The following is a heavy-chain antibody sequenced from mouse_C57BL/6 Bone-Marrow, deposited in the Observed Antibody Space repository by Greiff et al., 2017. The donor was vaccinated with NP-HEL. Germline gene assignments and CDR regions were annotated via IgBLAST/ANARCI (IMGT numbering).Heavy chain of an antibody. CDR1: GYSFTDYN. CDR2: INPNYGTT. CDR3: AGGSSTVVDY. J-gene: IGHJ2*01. D-gene: IGHD1-1*01. Sequence: VHVKQSGPELVKPGASVKISCKASGYSFTDYNMNWVKQSNGKSLEWIGVINPNYGTTSYNQKFKGKATLTVDQSSSTAYMQLNSLTSEDSAVYYCAGGSSTVVDYWGQGTTLTVSS. V-gene: IGHV1-39*01.